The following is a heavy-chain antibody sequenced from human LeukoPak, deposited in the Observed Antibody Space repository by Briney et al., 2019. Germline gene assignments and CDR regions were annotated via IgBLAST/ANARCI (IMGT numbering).Heavy chain of an antibody. CDR2: ISGGGDIT. J-gene: IGHJ5*02. CDR1: GFTFSSSA. CDR3: TKRPSTEGYNS. V-gene: IGHV3-23*01. Sequence: PGESLRLSCAASGFTFSSSAMSWVRQAPGKGLEWVSEISGGGDITFYPDSVKGRFTISRDNFKNTLYLQMNSLRAEDTALYYCTKRPSTEGYNSWGQGTLDTVSS. D-gene: IGHD5-24*01.